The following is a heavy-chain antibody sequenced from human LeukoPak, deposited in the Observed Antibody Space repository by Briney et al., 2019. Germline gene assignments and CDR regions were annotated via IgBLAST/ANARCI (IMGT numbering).Heavy chain of an antibody. Sequence: SETLSLTCTVSGVSISSGGYSWSWLRQRPGKGLEWIGYIYYSGSTNYNPSLKSRVTISVDTSKNQFSLKLSSVTAADTSVYYCARSEGEWLAWFDPWGQGTLVTVSS. J-gene: IGHJ5*02. CDR3: ARSEGEWLAWFDP. D-gene: IGHD5-12*01. CDR2: IYYSGST. V-gene: IGHV4-61*08. CDR1: GVSISSGGYS.